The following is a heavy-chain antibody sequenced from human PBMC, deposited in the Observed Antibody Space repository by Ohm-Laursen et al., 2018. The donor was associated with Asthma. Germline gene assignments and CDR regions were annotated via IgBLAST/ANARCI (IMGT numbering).Heavy chain of an antibody. CDR1: GFTFSSYS. V-gene: IGHV3-21*04. D-gene: IGHD2-15*01. CDR2: ISSSSSYI. Sequence: SLRLSCAASGFTFSSYSMNWVRQAPGKGLEWVSSISSSSSYIYYADSVKGRFTISRDNAKNSLSLQMNSLRADDTATYYCAKYRVATLAGSLDVWGQGTTVTVSS. J-gene: IGHJ6*02. CDR3: AKYRVATLAGSLDV.